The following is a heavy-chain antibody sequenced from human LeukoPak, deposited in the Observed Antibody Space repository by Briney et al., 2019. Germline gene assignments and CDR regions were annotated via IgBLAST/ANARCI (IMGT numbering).Heavy chain of an antibody. V-gene: IGHV4-59*01. CDR3: AKWEQSTNAFDI. CDR1: GDSISRFY. Sequence: SETLSLTCNVSGDSISRFYWNWIRQPPGKGLEWIGHISYSGSSDYNPSLKSRLTNYNPSLKSRVTMSADTSKNQLSLRLNSVTAADTAVYYCAKWEQSTNAFDIWGQGTMVTVSS. D-gene: IGHD1/OR15-1a*01. J-gene: IGHJ3*02. CDR2: ISYSGSSDYNPSLKSRLT.